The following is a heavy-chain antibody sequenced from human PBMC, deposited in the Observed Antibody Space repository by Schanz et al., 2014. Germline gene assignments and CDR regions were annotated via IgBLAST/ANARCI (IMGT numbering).Heavy chain of an antibody. D-gene: IGHD3-22*01. Sequence: EVQLVESGGGLVQPGGSLRLSCAAYGFTVSSNYMSWVRQAPGKGLEWVSVIYSGGSTYYADSVKGRFTISRDNSKNTLYLQMNSLRAEDTAVYYCARYYETSYYPLYYCDYWGQGTLVTVSS. J-gene: IGHJ4*02. V-gene: IGHV3-66*01. CDR2: IYSGGST. CDR1: GFTVSSNY. CDR3: ARYYETSYYPLYYCDY.